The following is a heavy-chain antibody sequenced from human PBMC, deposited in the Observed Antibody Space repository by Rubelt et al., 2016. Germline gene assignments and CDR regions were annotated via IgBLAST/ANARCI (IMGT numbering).Heavy chain of an antibody. J-gene: IGHJ4*02. CDR3: ATDLGRGYIYGPLDS. D-gene: IGHD5-18*01. CDR2: IYYSGST. Sequence: QLQLQESGPGLVKPSETLSLTCTVSGGSISSSSYYWGWIRQPPGKGLEWIGSIYYSGSTYYHPSLKSRVTISVDTSTNKFSLKLGSGTAADTAVYDGATDLGRGYIYGPLDSWGQGTLVTVSS. CDR1: GGSISSSSYY. V-gene: IGHV4-39*02.